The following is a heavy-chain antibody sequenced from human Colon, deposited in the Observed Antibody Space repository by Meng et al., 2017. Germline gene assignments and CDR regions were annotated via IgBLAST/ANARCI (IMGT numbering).Heavy chain of an antibody. CDR2: IVPNSGDT. D-gene: IGHD2-15*01. V-gene: IGHV1-2*02. J-gene: IGHJ4*02. CDR1: GYTFSDCY. CDR3: ARSTPSLDY. Sequence: QVQVVQSGTEVKRSGASVKVSCKASGYTFSDCYIHWVRQAPGQGLEWMGWIVPNSGDTNYAQKFQGRVTMTRDTSISTTYMELSRLTSDDTAVYYCARSTPSLDYWGQGTLVTVSS.